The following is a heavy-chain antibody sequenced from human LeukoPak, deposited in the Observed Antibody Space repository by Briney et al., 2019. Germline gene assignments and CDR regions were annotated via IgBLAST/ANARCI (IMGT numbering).Heavy chain of an antibody. V-gene: IGHV3-21*01. CDR2: ISSSSSYI. D-gene: IGHD3-22*01. Sequence: PGGSLRLSCAASGFTFSSYSMNWVRQAPGKGLEWVSSISSSSSYIYYADSVKGRFTISRDNAKNSLYLQMNSLRAEDTAVYYCARDYKYDDSSGYYHQRGGAFDIWGQGTMVTVSS. J-gene: IGHJ3*02. CDR1: GFTFSSYS. CDR3: ARDYKYDDSSGYYHQRGGAFDI.